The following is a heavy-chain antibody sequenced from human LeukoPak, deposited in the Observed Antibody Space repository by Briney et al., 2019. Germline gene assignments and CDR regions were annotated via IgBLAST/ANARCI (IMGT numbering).Heavy chain of an antibody. CDR1: GGSISCYY. Sequence: SETLSLTCTVSGGSISCYYWSWIRQPPGKGLEWIGYIYTSGSTNYNPSLKSRVTISVDTSKNQFSLKLSSVTAADTAVYYCARFTRPSGSFDYWGQGTLVTVSS. J-gene: IGHJ4*02. D-gene: IGHD3-10*01. CDR2: IYTSGST. V-gene: IGHV4-4*09. CDR3: ARFTRPSGSFDY.